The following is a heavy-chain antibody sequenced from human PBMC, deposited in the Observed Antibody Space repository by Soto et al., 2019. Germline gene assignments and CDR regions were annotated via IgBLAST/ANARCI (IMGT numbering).Heavy chain of an antibody. D-gene: IGHD3-3*01. Sequence: GGSLRLSCAASGFTFSSYAMSWVRQAPGKGLEWVSAISGSGGSTYYADSVKGRFTISRDNSKNTLYLQMNSLRAEDTAVYYCAKVGYDFLSGSDPNYYYFIDVWGKRTTVTVSS. CDR2: ISGSGGST. J-gene: IGHJ6*03. CDR1: GFTFSSYA. CDR3: AKVGYDFLSGSDPNYYYFIDV. V-gene: IGHV3-23*01.